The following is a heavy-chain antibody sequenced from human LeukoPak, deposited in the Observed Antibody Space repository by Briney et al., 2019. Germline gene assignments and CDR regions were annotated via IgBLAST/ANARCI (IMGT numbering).Heavy chain of an antibody. CDR3: ARHKGYGDYVDY. J-gene: IGHJ4*02. Sequence: PSETLSLTCSVSSGSISSYYWSWIRQPPGKGLEWIGYIYYSGSTNYNPSLKSRVTISVDTSKNQFSLKLSSVTAADTAVHYCARHKGYGDYVDYWGQGTLVTVSS. V-gene: IGHV4-59*08. CDR2: IYYSGST. CDR1: SGSISSYY. D-gene: IGHD4-17*01.